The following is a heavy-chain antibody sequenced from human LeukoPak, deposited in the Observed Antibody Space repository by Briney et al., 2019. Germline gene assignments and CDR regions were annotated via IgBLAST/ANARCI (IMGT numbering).Heavy chain of an antibody. D-gene: IGHD3-10*01. CDR1: GYSTSSGYY. CDR3: ARHPRSGGDYFDY. CDR2: FYHSGST. Sequence: SETLSLTCAVSGYSTSSGYYWGWIRQPPGKGLEWIGSFYHSGSTYCNPSLKSRVTISVDTSNNQFSLKLSSVTAADTAVYYCARHPRSGGDYFDYWGQGTLVTVSS. V-gene: IGHV4-38-2*01. J-gene: IGHJ4*02.